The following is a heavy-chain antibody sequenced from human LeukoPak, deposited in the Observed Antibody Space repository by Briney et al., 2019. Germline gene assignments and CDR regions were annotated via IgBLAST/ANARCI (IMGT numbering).Heavy chain of an antibody. V-gene: IGHV3-74*03. D-gene: IGHD3-16*01. J-gene: IGHJ4*02. Sequence: SGGSLRLSCAASGFTFSSYWMHWVRQAPGKGLVWVSRITSDGRSPTYADSVKGRFTISRDNAKNTLYLQMNSLSAEDTAVYYCARSDDSDYWGQGTLVTVSS. CDR1: GFTFSSYW. CDR3: ARSDDSDY. CDR2: ITSDGRSP.